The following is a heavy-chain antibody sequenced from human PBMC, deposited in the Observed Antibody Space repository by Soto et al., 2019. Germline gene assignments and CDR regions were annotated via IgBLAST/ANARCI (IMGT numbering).Heavy chain of an antibody. CDR1: GFTFSSYW. D-gene: IGHD3-22*01. V-gene: IGHV3-7*03. J-gene: IGHJ3*02. CDR2: IKQDGSEK. Sequence: GSLRLSCAASGFTFSSYWMSWVRQAPGKGLEWVANIKQDGSEKYYVDSVKGRFTISRDNAKNPLYLQMNSLRAEDTAVYYCARDQYYYDSSGPGAFDIWGQGTMVTVSS. CDR3: ARDQYYYDSSGPGAFDI.